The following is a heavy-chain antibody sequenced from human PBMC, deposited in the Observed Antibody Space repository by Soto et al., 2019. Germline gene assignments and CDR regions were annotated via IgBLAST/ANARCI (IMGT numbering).Heavy chain of an antibody. V-gene: IGHV1-3*01. CDR1: GYTFTNYP. CDR2: INLGNGYT. J-gene: IGHJ3*02. CDR3: ASVTVTGALDI. D-gene: IGHD3-10*01. Sequence: QLVQSGAEVKKPGASVKVSCKASGYTFTNYPMHWVRPAPGQRPEFMACINLGNGYTKFSQMFQGRVTITGDTSANTAYMELSSLWSEGTAVYYCASVTVTGALDIWGQGKMGTVSS.